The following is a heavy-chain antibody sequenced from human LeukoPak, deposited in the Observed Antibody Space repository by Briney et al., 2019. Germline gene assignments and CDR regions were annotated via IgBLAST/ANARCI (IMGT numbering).Heavy chain of an antibody. D-gene: IGHD1-26*01. V-gene: IGHV3-33*01. J-gene: IGHJ4*02. CDR1: GFTFRDYG. Sequence: GRSLRLSCAASGFTFRDYGMHLVRQAPGKGLEWVALIWYDGTTKDYADSVKGRFTISRDNSKNTLYLQMNSLRAEDTAVYYCARARMVGGTAYYFAYWGQGTLVTVSS. CDR3: ARARMVGGTAYYFAY. CDR2: IWYDGTTK.